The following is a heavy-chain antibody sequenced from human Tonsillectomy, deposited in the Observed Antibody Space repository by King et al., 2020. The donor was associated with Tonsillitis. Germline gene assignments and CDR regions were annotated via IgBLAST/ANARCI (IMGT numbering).Heavy chain of an antibody. CDR2: IYYSVST. Sequence: VQLQESGPGLVKPSETLSLTCTVSGGSISSYYWSWIRQPPGKGLEWIGYIYYSVSTNYNPSLKSRVTISVDTSKNQFSLRLSSVTAADTAVYYCARDLLGWYFDLWGRGTLVTVSS. CDR1: GGSISSYY. V-gene: IGHV4-59*01. J-gene: IGHJ2*01. D-gene: IGHD2-15*01. CDR3: ARDLLGWYFDL.